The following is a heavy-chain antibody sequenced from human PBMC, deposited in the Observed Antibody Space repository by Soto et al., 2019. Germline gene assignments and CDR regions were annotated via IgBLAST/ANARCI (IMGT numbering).Heavy chain of an antibody. CDR1: GGSISSYY. D-gene: IGHD5-18*01. Sequence: KPSETLSLTCTVSGGSISSYYWSWIRQPPGKGLEWIGYIYYSGCTNYNPSLKSRVTISVDTSKNQFSLKLSSVTAADTAVYYCARGGYSYGHTTYYYYGMDVWGQGTTVTVSS. CDR3: ARGGYSYGHTTYYYYGMDV. V-gene: IGHV4-59*01. CDR2: IYYSGCT. J-gene: IGHJ6*02.